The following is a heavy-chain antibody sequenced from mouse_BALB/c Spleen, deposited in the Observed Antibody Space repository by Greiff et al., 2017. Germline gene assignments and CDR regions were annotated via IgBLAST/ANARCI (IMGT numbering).Heavy chain of an antibody. J-gene: IGHJ2*01. Sequence: EVKLMESGPELVKPGASVKVSCKASGYSFTGYYMHWVKQSHVKSLEWIGRINPYNGATSYNQNFKDKASLTVDKSSSTAYMELHSLTSEDSAVYYCASYYGSSSFDYWGQGTTLTVSS. V-gene: IGHV1-31*01. CDR2: INPYNGAT. D-gene: IGHD1-1*01. CDR3: ASYYGSSSFDY. CDR1: GYSFTGYY.